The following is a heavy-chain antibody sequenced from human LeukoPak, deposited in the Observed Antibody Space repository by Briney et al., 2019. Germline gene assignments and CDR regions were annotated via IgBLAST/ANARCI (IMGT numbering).Heavy chain of an antibody. D-gene: IGHD6-6*01. Sequence: SETLSLTCTVSGGSISSSGYYWGWIRQPPGKGLGWIGSIYYSGSTYYNPSLKSRVTISVDTSKNQFSLKLSSVTAADTAVYYCASPGIYSSSSGYYYYMDVWGKGTTVTVSS. CDR2: IYYSGST. CDR1: GGSISSSGYY. J-gene: IGHJ6*03. V-gene: IGHV4-39*01. CDR3: ASPGIYSSSSGYYYYMDV.